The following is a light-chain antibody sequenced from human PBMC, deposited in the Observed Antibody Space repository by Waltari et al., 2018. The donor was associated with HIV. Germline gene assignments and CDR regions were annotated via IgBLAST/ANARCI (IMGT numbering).Light chain of an antibody. J-gene: IGLJ1*01. CDR2: GNT. Sequence: QSVLTQPPSVSGAPGQRVTISCTGSSSNIGAGYDVHWCQQLPGTAPKLLIYGNTNRPSVVPDRFSGSKSGTSASLAITGLQAEDEGDYYCQSYDSGLSAYVFGTGTKVTVL. CDR3: QSYDSGLSAYV. CDR1: SSNIGAGYD. V-gene: IGLV1-40*01.